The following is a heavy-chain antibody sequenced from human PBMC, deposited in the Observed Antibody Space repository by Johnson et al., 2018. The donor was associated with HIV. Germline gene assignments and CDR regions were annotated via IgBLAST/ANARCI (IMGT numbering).Heavy chain of an antibody. J-gene: IGHJ3*02. Sequence: QMLLVESGGGLVQPGGSLRLSCAASGFTFSSYGMHWVRQAPGKGLEWVAFIRYDGSNKYYADSVKGRFTISRDNSKNTLYLQMNSLRAEDTAVYYCAKEGGQWLVLVDAFDIWGQGTMVTVSA. CDR2: IRYDGSNK. CDR1: GFTFSSYG. CDR3: AKEGGQWLVLVDAFDI. D-gene: IGHD6-19*01. V-gene: IGHV3-30*02.